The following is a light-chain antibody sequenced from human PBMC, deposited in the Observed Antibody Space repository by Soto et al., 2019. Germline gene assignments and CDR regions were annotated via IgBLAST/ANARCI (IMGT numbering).Light chain of an antibody. CDR2: DAS. J-gene: IGKJ1*01. Sequence: EIQMTQSPSTLSASIGDRVTITCRASQSISSWLAWYQQKPGKAPKLLIYDASSLESGVPSRFSGSGSGTEFTLTISSLQPDDFATYYCQQYNSWTFGQGTKVAIK. V-gene: IGKV1-5*01. CDR1: QSISSW. CDR3: QQYNSWT.